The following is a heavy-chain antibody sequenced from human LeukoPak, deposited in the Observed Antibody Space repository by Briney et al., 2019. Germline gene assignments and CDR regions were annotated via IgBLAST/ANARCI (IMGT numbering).Heavy chain of an antibody. CDR3: AKDHDCYGSGSYSRYCYYYSGMDV. Sequence: GGSLRLSCAASGFTFSSYAMSWVRQAPGKGLEWVSAISGSGGSTYYADSVKGRFTISRDNSKNTLYLQMNSLRAEDTAVYYCAKDHDCYGSGSYSRYCYYYSGMDVWGQGTTVTVSS. D-gene: IGHD3-10*01. CDR1: GFTFSSYA. CDR2: ISGSGGST. V-gene: IGHV3-23*01. J-gene: IGHJ6*02.